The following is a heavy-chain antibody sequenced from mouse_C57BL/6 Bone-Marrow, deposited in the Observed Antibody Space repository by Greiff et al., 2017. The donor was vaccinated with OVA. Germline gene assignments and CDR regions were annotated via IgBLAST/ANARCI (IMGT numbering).Heavy chain of an antibody. CDR1: GFTFSSYG. CDR3: ARPVYGFAY. Sequence: EVQGVESGGDLVKPGGSLKLSCAASGFTFSSYGMSWVRQTPDKRLEWVATISSGGSYTYYPDSVKGRFTISRDNAKNTLYLQMSSLKSEDTAMYYCARPVYGFAYWGQGTLVTVSA. V-gene: IGHV5-6*01. CDR2: ISSGGSYT. J-gene: IGHJ3*01. D-gene: IGHD2-12*01.